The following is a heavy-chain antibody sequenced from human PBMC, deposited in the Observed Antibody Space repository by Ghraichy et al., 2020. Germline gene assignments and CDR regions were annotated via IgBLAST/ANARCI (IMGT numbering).Heavy chain of an antibody. J-gene: IGHJ5*02. Sequence: GGSLRLSCAASGFTFSSYAMSWVRQAPGKGLEWVSAISGSGGSTYYADSVKGRFTISRDNSKNTLYLQMNSLRAEDTAVYYCAKDPSYDFWSGHWIDPWGQGTLVTVSS. CDR2: ISGSGGST. CDR3: AKDPSYDFWSGHWIDP. CDR1: GFTFSSYA. V-gene: IGHV3-23*01. D-gene: IGHD3-3*01.